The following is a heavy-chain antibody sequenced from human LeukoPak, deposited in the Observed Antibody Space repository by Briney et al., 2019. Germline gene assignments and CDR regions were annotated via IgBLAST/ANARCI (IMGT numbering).Heavy chain of an antibody. CDR1: GGSISSYY. CDR2: ISSSSSYI. Sequence: NPSETLSLTCTVSGGSISSYYWSWVRQAPGKGLEWVSSISSSSSYIYYADSVKGRFTISRDNAKNSLYLQMNSLRAEDTAVYYCAKDRVPRQRDALHMWGQGTMVTVSS. V-gene: IGHV3-21*04. J-gene: IGHJ3*02. D-gene: IGHD6-25*01. CDR3: AKDRVPRQRDALHM.